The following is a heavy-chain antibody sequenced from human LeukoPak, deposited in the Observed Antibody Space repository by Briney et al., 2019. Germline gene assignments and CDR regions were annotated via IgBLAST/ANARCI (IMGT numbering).Heavy chain of an antibody. CDR2: IYTSGST. CDR3: AREGGQIAAAGNFDY. V-gene: IGHV4-4*07. J-gene: IGHJ4*02. Sequence: PSETLSLTCTVSGGSISSYYWSWIRQPAGKGLEWIGRIYTSGSTNYNPSLKSRVTMSVDTSKNQFSLKLSSVTVADTAVYYCAREGGQIAAAGNFDYWGQGTLVTVSS. CDR1: GGSISSYY. D-gene: IGHD6-13*01.